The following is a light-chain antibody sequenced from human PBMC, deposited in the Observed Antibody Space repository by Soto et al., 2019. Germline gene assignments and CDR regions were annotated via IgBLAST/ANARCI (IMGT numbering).Light chain of an antibody. CDR3: QQYNNWPLT. Sequence: ETVMTQSPATLSVSPGARATLSXRASQSVSYNLAWYQQKPGQAPRLLIYDASTRATGIPARFSGSASGTEFTLTISSLLSEDFAVYYCQQYNNWPLTFGGGTKVDIK. V-gene: IGKV3D-15*01. CDR1: QSVSYN. J-gene: IGKJ4*01. CDR2: DAS.